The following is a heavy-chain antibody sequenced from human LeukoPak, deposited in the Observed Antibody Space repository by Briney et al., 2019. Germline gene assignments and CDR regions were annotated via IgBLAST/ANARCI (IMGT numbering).Heavy chain of an antibody. Sequence: GGSLRLSCAASGFTFSSDAMSWVRQAPGKGLEWVSAISGSGGSTYYADSVKGRFTISRDNSKNTLYLQMNSLRAEDTAVYYCAKKEDTAMVHYYFDYWGQGTLVTVSS. D-gene: IGHD5-18*01. J-gene: IGHJ4*02. CDR3: AKKEDTAMVHYYFDY. CDR1: GFTFSSDA. V-gene: IGHV3-23*01. CDR2: ISGSGGST.